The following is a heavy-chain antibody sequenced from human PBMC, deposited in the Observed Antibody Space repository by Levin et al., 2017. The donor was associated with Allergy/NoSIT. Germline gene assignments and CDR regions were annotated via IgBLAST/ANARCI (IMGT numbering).Heavy chain of an antibody. D-gene: IGHD6-13*01. CDR1: GGSISSYY. CDR2: MYYSGST. V-gene: IGHV4-59*01. CDR3: ARATRSSLIHYFDH. J-gene: IGHJ4*02. Sequence: GSRRLSCTVSGGSISSYYYSWIRQPPGKGLEWIGYMYYSGSTNYNPSLKSRVTISVDTSKNQFSLKLMSVTAADTAVYYCARATRSSLIHYFDHWGQGTLVTVSS.